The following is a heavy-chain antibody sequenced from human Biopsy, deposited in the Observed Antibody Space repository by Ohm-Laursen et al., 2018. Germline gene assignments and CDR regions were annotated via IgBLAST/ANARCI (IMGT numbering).Heavy chain of an antibody. Sequence: SQRLSCTASGFTFSDYAMNWVRQAPGKGLEWVSTISGSGGNTYYADSVRGRFTVSRDGSKSTLYLQMSSLSAEDTAFYYCAKGGYCTTSSCYMDLDYWGQGTLVTVSS. CDR1: GFTFSDYA. CDR3: AKGGYCTTSSCYMDLDY. CDR2: ISGSGGNT. V-gene: IGHV3-23*01. J-gene: IGHJ4*02. D-gene: IGHD2-2*02.